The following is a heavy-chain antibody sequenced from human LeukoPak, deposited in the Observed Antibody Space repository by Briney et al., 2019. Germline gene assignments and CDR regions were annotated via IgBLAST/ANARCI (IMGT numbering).Heavy chain of an antibody. J-gene: IGHJ4*02. V-gene: IGHV1-3*01. CDR2: INAGNGNT. CDR3: AREDYDILTGPFDY. D-gene: IGHD3-9*01. CDR1: GYTFTNYA. Sequence: ASVKVSCKASGYTFTNYAMHWVRQAPGQRLEWMGWINAGNGNTKYSQKFQGRVTITRDTSASTAYMELSSLRSEDTAVYYCAREDYDILTGPFDYWGQGTLVTVSS.